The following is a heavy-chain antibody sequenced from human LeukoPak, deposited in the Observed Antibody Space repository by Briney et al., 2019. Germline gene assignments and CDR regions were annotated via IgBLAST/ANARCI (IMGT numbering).Heavy chain of an antibody. V-gene: IGHV4-34*01. CDR3: AKDTMPPKAGFDP. CDR1: GTSFSSYY. J-gene: IGHJ5*02. D-gene: IGHD2-2*01. CDR2: VNHSGYT. Sequence: PSETLSLTCGVSGTSFSSYYWSWIRQTPGKGLEWIGEVNHSGYTNMNPSLKSRVTISVDTSKNQFSLRMSTVTAEDTAVYYCAKDTMPPKAGFDPWGQGTLVTVSS.